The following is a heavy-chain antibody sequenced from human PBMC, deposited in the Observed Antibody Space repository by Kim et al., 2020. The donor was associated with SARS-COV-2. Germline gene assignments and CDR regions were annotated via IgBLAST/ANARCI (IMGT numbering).Heavy chain of an antibody. J-gene: IGHJ4*02. Sequence: TTYADSVKGRFTISRDNAKNTLYLQMNSLRAEDSAVYYCTRDRTTVVPFDCWGQGTLVTVSS. V-gene: IGHV3-74*01. D-gene: IGHD2-15*01. CDR2: T. CDR3: TRDRTTVVPFDC.